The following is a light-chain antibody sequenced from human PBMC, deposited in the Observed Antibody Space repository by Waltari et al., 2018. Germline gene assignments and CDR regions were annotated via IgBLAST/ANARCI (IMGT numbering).Light chain of an antibody. Sequence: QSALTQPASVSASPGQSITIPCTGTSSAIGGYHYVSGYQQHPGKVPKLMIYDVARWPSGVSNRFSGSKAGNTASLTISGLQAEDEADYYCASYTSTNTVIFGGGTKVTVL. V-gene: IGLV2-14*03. CDR3: ASYTSTNTVI. J-gene: IGLJ2*01. CDR1: SSAIGGYHY. CDR2: DVA.